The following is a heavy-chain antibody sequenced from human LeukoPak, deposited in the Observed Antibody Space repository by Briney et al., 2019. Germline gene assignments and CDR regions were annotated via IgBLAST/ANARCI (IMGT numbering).Heavy chain of an antibody. D-gene: IGHD2-15*01. Sequence: GESLKISCKGSGYSFTTYWIGWVRQVPGKGLEWMGIIYPGDSETRYSPSFQGQVTISADKSVSSVYLQWSSLKASDTAVYYCATLDCSSIRCYQTPYAFEIWGQGTKVIVSS. J-gene: IGHJ3*02. CDR2: IYPGDSET. CDR3: ATLDCSSIRCYQTPYAFEI. V-gene: IGHV5-51*01. CDR1: GYSFTTYW.